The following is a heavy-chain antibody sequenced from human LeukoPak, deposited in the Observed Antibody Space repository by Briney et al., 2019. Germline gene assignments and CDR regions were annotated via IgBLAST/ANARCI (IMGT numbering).Heavy chain of an antibody. CDR3: ARHDYGDYRYGAFFDY. V-gene: IGHV4-31*03. CDR2: IYYSGST. J-gene: IGHJ4*02. D-gene: IGHD4-17*01. Sequence: SETLSLTCTVSGGSISSGGYYWSWIRQHPGKGLEWIGYIYYSGSTYYNPSLKSRVTISVDTSKNQFSLKLSSVTAADTAVYYCARHDYGDYRYGAFFDYWGQGTLVTVSS. CDR1: GGSISSGGYY.